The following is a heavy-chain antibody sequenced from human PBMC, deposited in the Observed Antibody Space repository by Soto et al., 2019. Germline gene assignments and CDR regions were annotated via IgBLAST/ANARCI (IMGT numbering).Heavy chain of an antibody. V-gene: IGHV4-34*01. CDR2: INHSGST. D-gene: IGHD2-8*01. CDR1: GESFSGYY. J-gene: IGHJ5*02. CDR3: ARCFVQKMVYLYKWFDP. Sequence: PSETLSLTCAFYGESFSGYYWSCIRQPPGKELEWIGEINHSGSTNYNPSLKSRVTISVDTSKNQFSLKLSSVTAADTAVYYCARCFVQKMVYLYKWFDPWGQGTLVTV.